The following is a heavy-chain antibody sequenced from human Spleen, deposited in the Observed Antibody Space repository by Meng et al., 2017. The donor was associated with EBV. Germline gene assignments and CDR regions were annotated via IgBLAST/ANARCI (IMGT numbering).Heavy chain of an antibody. J-gene: IGHJ4*02. V-gene: IGHV7-4-1*02. Sequence: QVQLVESGAEVKKPGSPVRVSCKASGYTFTSYAMNWVRQAPGQGLEWMGWVNTNTGNPTYAQGFTGRFVFSLDTSVSTAYLQISSLKAEDTAVYYCARETTEEFDYWGQGTLVTVSS. CDR2: VNTNTGNP. CDR1: GYTFTSYA. CDR3: ARETTEEFDY. D-gene: IGHD1-1*01.